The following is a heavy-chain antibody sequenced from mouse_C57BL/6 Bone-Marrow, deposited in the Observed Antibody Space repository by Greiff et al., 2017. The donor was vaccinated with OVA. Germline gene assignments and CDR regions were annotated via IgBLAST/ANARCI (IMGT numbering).Heavy chain of an antibody. J-gene: IGHJ1*03. CDR3: AREANWYWYFDV. D-gene: IGHD4-1*01. CDR2: SRNKASDYTT. V-gene: IGHV7-1*01. Sequence: EVKLMESGGGLVQSGRSLRLSCATSGFTFSDFYMEWVRQAPGKGLEWIAASRNKASDYTTEYSASVKGRFIVSRYTSQSILYLQMNALRAEDTAIYYCAREANWYWYFDVWGTGTTVTVSS. CDR1: GFTFSDFY.